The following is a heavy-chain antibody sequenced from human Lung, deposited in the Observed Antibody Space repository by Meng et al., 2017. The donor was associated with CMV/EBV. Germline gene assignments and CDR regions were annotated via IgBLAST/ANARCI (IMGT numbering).Heavy chain of an antibody. CDR2: IKQDGSEK. J-gene: IGHJ2*01. CDR1: GFTFSSYW. CDR3: ARVSTFSGWYFDL. Sequence: GESXKISXAASGFTFSSYWMSWVRQAPGKGLEWVAIIKQDGSEKYYVDSVKGRFTISRDNAKNSLYLQMNSLRAEDTAVYYCARVSTFSGWYFDLWGRGTLVTVSS. V-gene: IGHV3-7*01. D-gene: IGHD2/OR15-2a*01.